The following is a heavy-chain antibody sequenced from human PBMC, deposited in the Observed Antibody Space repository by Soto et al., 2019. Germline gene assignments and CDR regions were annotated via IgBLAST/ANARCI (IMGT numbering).Heavy chain of an antibody. J-gene: IGHJ3*02. CDR3: ATGFKRAFEM. CDR2: ITSQVAGGAT. Sequence: QLLESGGGLVKPGESLTLSCEASGFRFSDVWLHWVRQAPGKGLEWVGRITSQVAGGATDYAAPVRGRLTISRDDSRNMLYFQMINLNTEDTAVYYCATGFKRAFEMWRHGTMVTVSS. V-gene: IGHV3-15*01. CDR1: GFRFSDVW.